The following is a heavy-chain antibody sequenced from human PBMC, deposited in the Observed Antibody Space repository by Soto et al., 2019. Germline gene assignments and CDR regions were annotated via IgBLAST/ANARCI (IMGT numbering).Heavy chain of an antibody. Sequence: EVQLVESGGGLVQPGGSLRLSCVASGFSVTDIYMNWVRQAPGKGLEWVSVIYNEFTDYADSVRGRFSISTDSSKNALYLQMNSLRAEDSAVNYCVREPRYCSGGSCSIMGDAFDIWGQGTKVTVSS. D-gene: IGHD2-15*01. CDR3: VREPRYCSGGSCSIMGDAFDI. J-gene: IGHJ3*02. CDR1: GFSVTDIY. V-gene: IGHV3-66*01. CDR2: IYNEFT.